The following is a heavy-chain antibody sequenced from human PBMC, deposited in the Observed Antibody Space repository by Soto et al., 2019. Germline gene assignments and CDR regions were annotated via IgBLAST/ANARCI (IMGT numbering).Heavy chain of an antibody. D-gene: IGHD6-19*01. J-gene: IGHJ4*02. CDR2: IWYDGSNK. Sequence: QPGGSLRLSCAASGFTFSSYGMHWVRQAPGKGLEWVAVIWYDGSNKYYADSVKGRFTISRDNSKNTLYLQMNSLRAEDTAVYYCARDGMIAVAGYYFDYWGQGTLVTVSS. CDR3: ARDGMIAVAGYYFDY. V-gene: IGHV3-33*01. CDR1: GFTFSSYG.